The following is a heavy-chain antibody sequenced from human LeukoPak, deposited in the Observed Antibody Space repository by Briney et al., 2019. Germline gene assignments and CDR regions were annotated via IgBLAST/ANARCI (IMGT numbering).Heavy chain of an antibody. Sequence: SETLSLTCTVSGGSISSYYWSWIRQPPGKGLEWIGEIYHSGSTNYNPSLKSRVTISVDKSKNQSSLKLSSVTAADTAVYYCARDASSGSLDFDYWGQGTLVTVSS. D-gene: IGHD3-22*01. J-gene: IGHJ4*02. CDR2: IYHSGST. CDR3: ARDASSGSLDFDY. V-gene: IGHV4-59*12. CDR1: GGSISSYY.